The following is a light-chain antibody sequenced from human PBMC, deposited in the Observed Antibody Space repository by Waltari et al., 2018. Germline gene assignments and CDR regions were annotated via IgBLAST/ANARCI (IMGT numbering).Light chain of an antibody. CDR3: GSWDSSLSAV. Sequence: QSVLTQPPSVSAAPGQKVTISCSGSSSNIGNNYVSWYQQLPGTAPKLLIYDNHQRPSGIPDRFSGSKSGTSATLGITGLQTGDEADYYCGSWDSSLSAVFGGGTKLTVL. CDR2: DNH. J-gene: IGLJ3*02. V-gene: IGLV1-51*01. CDR1: SSNIGNNY.